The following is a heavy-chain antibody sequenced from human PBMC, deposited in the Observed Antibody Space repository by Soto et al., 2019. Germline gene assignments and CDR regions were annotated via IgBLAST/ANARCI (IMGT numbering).Heavy chain of an antibody. D-gene: IGHD2-2*01. Sequence: SETLSLTCAVSGGSSNSGGYSWSWIRQPPGKGLEWIGYIYHSGSTYYNPSLKSRVTISVDRSKNQFSLKLSSVTAADTAVYYCARVPDRWGQGTLVTVSS. CDR1: GGSSNSGGYS. CDR2: IYHSGST. CDR3: ARVPDR. V-gene: IGHV4-30-2*01. J-gene: IGHJ5*02.